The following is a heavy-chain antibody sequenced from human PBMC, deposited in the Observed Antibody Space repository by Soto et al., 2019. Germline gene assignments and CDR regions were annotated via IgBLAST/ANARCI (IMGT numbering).Heavy chain of an antibody. Sequence: GGSLRLSCAASGFTFSSYGMHWVRQAPGKGLEWVAVIWYDGSNKYYADSVKGRFTISRDNSKNTLYLQMNSLRAEDTAVYYCARDPPPAYYYGSGSCGFDYWGQGTLVTVSS. CDR1: GFTFSSYG. CDR3: ARDPPPAYYYGSGSCGFDY. V-gene: IGHV3-33*01. D-gene: IGHD3-10*01. J-gene: IGHJ4*02. CDR2: IWYDGSNK.